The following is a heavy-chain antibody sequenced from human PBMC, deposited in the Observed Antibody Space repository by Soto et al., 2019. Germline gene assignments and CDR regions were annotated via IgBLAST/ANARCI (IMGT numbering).Heavy chain of an antibody. CDR3: TTDTRVLRFLEWLFDY. CDR2: IKSKTDGGTT. V-gene: IGHV3-15*01. CDR1: GFTFSNAW. J-gene: IGHJ4*02. Sequence: GGSLRLSCAASGFTFSNAWMSWVRQAPGKGLEWVGRIKSKTDGGTTDYAAPVKGRFTISRDDSKNTLYLQMNSLKTEDTAVYYCTTDTRVLRFLEWLFDYWGQGTLVTVSS. D-gene: IGHD3-3*01.